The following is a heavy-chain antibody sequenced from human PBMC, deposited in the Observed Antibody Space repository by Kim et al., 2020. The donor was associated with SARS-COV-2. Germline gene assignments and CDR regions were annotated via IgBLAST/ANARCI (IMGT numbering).Heavy chain of an antibody. D-gene: IGHD6-25*01. CDR2: VGHKAHNYAT. J-gene: IGHJ4*02. V-gene: IGHV3-73*01. CDR1: GFTFSGSP. Sequence: GGSLRLSCAASGFTFSGSPIHWVCQAAGKGLEWVGRVGHKAHNYATTYGASVKGRFTISRDDSKNTAYLQMNSLKTEDTAVYYCTSLITAWGQGTLVTVSS. CDR3: TSLITA.